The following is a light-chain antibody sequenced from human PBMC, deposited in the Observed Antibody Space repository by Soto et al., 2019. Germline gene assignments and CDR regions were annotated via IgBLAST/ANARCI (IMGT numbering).Light chain of an antibody. Sequence: ESVLTQSPGTLSLSPGERATLSCRASRAVTSNFLAWYQQKPGQAPRLLIYAASSRATGIPDRFSGSGSGTDFTLPISRLQPEDVAVYYFQQYGVSQHPVGQGNKLATK. CDR2: AAS. CDR1: RAVTSNF. V-gene: IGKV3-20*01. CDR3: QQYGVSQHP. J-gene: IGKJ2*01.